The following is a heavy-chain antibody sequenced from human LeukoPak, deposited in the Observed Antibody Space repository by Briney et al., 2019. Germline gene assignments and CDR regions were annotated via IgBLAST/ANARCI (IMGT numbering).Heavy chain of an antibody. CDR1: RWTFHHYT. D-gene: IGHD2-2*01. V-gene: IGHV1-69*05. CDR2: IMPILDTS. CDR3: ARAAQGYCSSTSCYGGGNWFNP. J-gene: IGHJ5*02. Sequence: SVTVSYKHSRWTFHHYTIRRLQLDPGPRREWTGGIMPILDTSNYAQKCQGRVTITTDESTSTAYMELSSLRSEDTAVYYCARAAQGYCSSTSCYGGGNWFNPWGQGTLVTVSS.